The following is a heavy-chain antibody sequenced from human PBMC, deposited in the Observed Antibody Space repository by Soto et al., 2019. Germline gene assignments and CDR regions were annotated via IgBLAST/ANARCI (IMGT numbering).Heavy chain of an antibody. D-gene: IGHD6-13*01. CDR2: ISSSSRIV. Sequence: GGSLRLSCAASGFTFSTYQMNWFRQAPGKGLEWLSYISSSSRIVYYADSVKGRFTISRDNAKNSLYLQMNSLRAEDTAVYYCASTPGYSSNWFDAFDVWGHGTMVTVSS. CDR1: GFTFSTYQ. V-gene: IGHV3-48*01. CDR3: ASTPGYSSNWFDAFDV. J-gene: IGHJ3*01.